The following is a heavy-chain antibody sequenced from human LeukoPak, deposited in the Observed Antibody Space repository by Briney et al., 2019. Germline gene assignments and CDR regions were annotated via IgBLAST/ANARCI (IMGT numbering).Heavy chain of an antibody. CDR2: IGSIGDT. CDR1: GFTFSSYD. CDR3: ARGPVGAFDS. V-gene: IGHV3-13*01. J-gene: IGHJ4*02. D-gene: IGHD1-26*01. Sequence: GGSLRLSCAASGFTFSSYDMHWVRQRTGKGLEWVSGIGSIGDTYYPGSVKGRFTISRENAKNSLYLQMNSLRAGDTAVYFCARGPVGAFDSWGQGTLVTVSS.